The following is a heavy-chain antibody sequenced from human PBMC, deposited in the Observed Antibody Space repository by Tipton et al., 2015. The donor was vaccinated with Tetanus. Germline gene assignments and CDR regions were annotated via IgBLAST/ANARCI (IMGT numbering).Heavy chain of an antibody. CDR2: INHSGST. V-gene: IGHV4-34*01. J-gene: IGHJ5*02. Sequence: TLSLTCAVYGGSFSGYYWSWIRQPPGKGLEWIGEINHSGSTNYNPSLKSRVTISVDTSKNQFSLKLSSVTAADTAVYYCARGGANYDILTGYEKETNWFDPWGQGTLVTVSS. CDR3: ARGGANYDILTGYEKETNWFDP. CDR1: GGSFSGYY. D-gene: IGHD3-9*01.